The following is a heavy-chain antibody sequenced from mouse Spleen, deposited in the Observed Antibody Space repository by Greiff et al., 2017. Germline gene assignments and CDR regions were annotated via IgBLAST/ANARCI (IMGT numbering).Heavy chain of an antibody. CDR3: AKNREGITTAWFAY. CDR1: GFSLTSYG. D-gene: IGHD2-4*01. Sequence: VQLQESGPGLVQPSQSLSITCTVSGFSLTSYGVHWVRQSPGKGLEWLGVIWSGGSTDYNAAFMSRLSITKDNSKSKVFFKMNSLKADDTAIYYWAKNREGITTAWFAYWGQGTVVTVSA. V-gene: IGHV2-5*01. J-gene: IGHJ3*01. CDR2: IWSGGST.